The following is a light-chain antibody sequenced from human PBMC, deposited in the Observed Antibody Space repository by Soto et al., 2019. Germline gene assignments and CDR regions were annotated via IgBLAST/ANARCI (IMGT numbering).Light chain of an antibody. J-gene: IGKJ4*01. V-gene: IGKV3-20*01. Sequence: ELVLTQSPGTMYLSPGERATLSCRASQSVSSSYLAWYQQNPGQAPRLLIYGASSRATGIPDRFSGSGSGTDFTLTISRLEPEYFAVYYCQQYGSSPLTFGGGNKVEIK. CDR3: QQYGSSPLT. CDR2: GAS. CDR1: QSVSSSY.